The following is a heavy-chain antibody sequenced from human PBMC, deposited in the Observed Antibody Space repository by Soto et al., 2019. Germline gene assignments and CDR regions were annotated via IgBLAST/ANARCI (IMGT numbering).Heavy chain of an antibody. Sequence: PSPTRSPTCTVSGGYISSGSTYCGCIQEPRWRGLEWIGCIYSRGRTYYNPSLKSRVTISVDTSKNQFSLKLISVTAADTAVYYCARHGPIAARPTVWYYYYCMEVWGQATTV. CDR1: GGYISSGSTY. J-gene: IGHJ6*02. CDR2: IYSRGRT. D-gene: IGHD6-6*01. V-gene: IGHV4-39*01. CDR3: ARHGPIAARPTVWYYYYCMEV.